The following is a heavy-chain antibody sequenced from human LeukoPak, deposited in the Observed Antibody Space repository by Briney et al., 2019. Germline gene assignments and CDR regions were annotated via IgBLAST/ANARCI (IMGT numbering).Heavy chain of an antibody. CDR3: ARDQHDTWSRRGNFDS. J-gene: IGHJ4*02. CDR2: IKLDGSEK. Sequence: GGPLRLSCVASGFSFGKYWMSWVRQAPGKGLEWVANIKLDGSEKNYVDSVKGRFTISRDNTKNSLYLQMNSLRAEDTAVFYCARDQHDTWSRRGNFDSWGQGTLVIVSS. D-gene: IGHD3-3*01. CDR1: GFSFGKYW. V-gene: IGHV3-7*03.